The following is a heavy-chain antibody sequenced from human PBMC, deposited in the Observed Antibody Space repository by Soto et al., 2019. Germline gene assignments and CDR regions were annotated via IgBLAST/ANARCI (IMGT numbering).Heavy chain of an antibody. J-gene: IGHJ3*02. D-gene: IGHD3-3*01. CDR2: INPSGGST. V-gene: IGHV1-46*01. CDR1: GYTFTSYY. Sequence: ASVKVSCKASGYTFTSYYIHWVRQAPGQGLEWMGIINPSGGSTTYAQKFQGRVTMTRDTSTSTAYMELSSLRSDDTAVYYCARKARFLEWLSTRPLDNAFDIWGQGTMVTVSS. CDR3: ARKARFLEWLSTRPLDNAFDI.